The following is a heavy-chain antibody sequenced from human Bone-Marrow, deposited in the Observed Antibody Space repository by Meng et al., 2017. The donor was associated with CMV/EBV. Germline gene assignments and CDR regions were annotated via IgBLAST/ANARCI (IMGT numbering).Heavy chain of an antibody. V-gene: IGHV4-34*01. CDR1: GGSFSGYY. Sequence: SETLSLTCAVYGGSFSGYYWSWIRQPPGKGLEWIGEINHSGSTNYNPSLKSRVTISVDTSKNQFSLKLSSVTAADTAVYYCASGIVVVNYYYYGMDVWAQGTTVTVPS. J-gene: IGHJ6*02. CDR3: ASGIVVVNYYYYGMDV. D-gene: IGHD3-22*01. CDR2: INHSGST.